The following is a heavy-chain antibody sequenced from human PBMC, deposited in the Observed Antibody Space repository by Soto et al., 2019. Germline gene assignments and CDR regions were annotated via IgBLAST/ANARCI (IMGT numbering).Heavy chain of an antibody. CDR1: GYSFTSFG. D-gene: IGHD2-21*01. CDR3: ARDQLLKGRLDT. V-gene: IGHV1-18*01. J-gene: IGHJ5*02. CDR2: ISAYNGNT. Sequence: QVQLVQSGAEVKKPGASVKVSCKASGYSFTSFGISWVRQAPGHGLEWIGWISAYNGNTNYAQNFQGRVTMTTDTSTNTAYMELWSMRSDDTAVYFCARDQLLKGRLDTWGQGTLITVSS.